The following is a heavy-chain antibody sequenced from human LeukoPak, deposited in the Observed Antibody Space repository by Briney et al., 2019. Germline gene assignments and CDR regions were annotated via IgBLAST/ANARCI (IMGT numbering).Heavy chain of an antibody. J-gene: IGHJ4*02. D-gene: IGHD3-22*01. V-gene: IGHV4-31*03. CDR3: ARALGGYSDY. CDR1: GVSISSTGYF. Sequence: SETLSLTCTVSGVSISSTGYFWSWIRQHPGKGLEWIGYIFYSGSTNYNPSLKSRVTISVDTSKNQFSLKLSSVTAADTAVYYCARALGGYSDYWGQGTLVTVSS. CDR2: IFYSGST.